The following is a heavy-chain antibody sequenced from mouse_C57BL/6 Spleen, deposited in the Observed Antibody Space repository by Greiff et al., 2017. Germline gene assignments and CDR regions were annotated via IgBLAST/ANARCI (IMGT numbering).Heavy chain of an antibody. CDR2: ISGGGGNT. V-gene: IGHV5-9*01. CDR3: ARHEAY. Sequence: EVQGVESGGGLVKPGGSLKLSCAASGFTFSSYTMSWVRQTPEKRLEWVATISGGGGNTYYPDSVKGRFTISRDNAKNTLYLQMSSLRSEDTDLYYCARHEAYWGQGTLVTVSA. CDR1: GFTFSSYT. J-gene: IGHJ3*01.